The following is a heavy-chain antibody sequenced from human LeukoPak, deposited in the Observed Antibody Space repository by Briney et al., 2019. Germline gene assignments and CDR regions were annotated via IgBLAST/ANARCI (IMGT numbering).Heavy chain of an antibody. J-gene: IGHJ4*02. CDR1: GFTFSSYG. Sequence: RGSLRLSCAASGFTFSSYGMHWVRQAPGKGLEWVAVISYDGSNKYYADSVKGRFTISRDNSKNTLYLQMNSLRAEDTAVYYCAKGSLAVAADYWGQGTLVTVSS. CDR3: AKGSLAVAADY. CDR2: ISYDGSNK. D-gene: IGHD6-19*01. V-gene: IGHV3-30*18.